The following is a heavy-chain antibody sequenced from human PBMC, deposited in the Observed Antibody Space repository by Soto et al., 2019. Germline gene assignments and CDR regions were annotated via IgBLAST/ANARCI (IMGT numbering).Heavy chain of an antibody. CDR2: INPSGGST. Sequence: VQLVQSGAEMKKPGASVKVSCKASGYTFTRFYMHWVRQAPGQGLEWMGIINPSGGSTTYAQKFQGRVTMTRDTSTSTVYMELSSLRSEDTAVYYCARDRDYGDYALQHWGQGTLVTVSS. CDR3: ARDRDYGDYALQH. CDR1: GYTFTRFY. D-gene: IGHD4-17*01. V-gene: IGHV1-46*01. J-gene: IGHJ1*01.